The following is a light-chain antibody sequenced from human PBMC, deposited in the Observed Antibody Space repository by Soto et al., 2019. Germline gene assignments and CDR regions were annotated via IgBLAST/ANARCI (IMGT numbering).Light chain of an antibody. Sequence: QSALTQPASVSGSPGQSITISCTGTSSDVGGYSYVSWYQQFPGKAPKLIIYDVSNRPSGVSGRFSGSRSGNTASLTISGLQAEDEAEYYCCSYSGSSFVFGTGTKVTVL. J-gene: IGLJ1*01. CDR2: DVS. CDR1: SSDVGGYSY. V-gene: IGLV2-14*01. CDR3: CSYSGSSFV.